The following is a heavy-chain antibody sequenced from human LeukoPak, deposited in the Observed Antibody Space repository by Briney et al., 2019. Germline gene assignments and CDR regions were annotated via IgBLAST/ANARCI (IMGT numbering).Heavy chain of an antibody. Sequence: SETLSLTCAVSGYSLSRGYYWGGIRQPPGKGLEGIGSIYLSGSTYYNPSPKSRVTISVDTPKNQFSLKLGSVSAADTDVDYCARDSNIWSEFVYWGQGTLVTVSS. J-gene: IGHJ4*02. CDR1: GYSLSRGYY. V-gene: IGHV4-38-2*02. CDR2: IYLSGST. D-gene: IGHD1-1*01. CDR3: ARDSNIWSEFVY.